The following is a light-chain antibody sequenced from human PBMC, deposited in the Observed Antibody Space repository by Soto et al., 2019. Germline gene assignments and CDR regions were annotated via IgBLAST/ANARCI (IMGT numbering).Light chain of an antibody. J-gene: IGKJ1*01. CDR3: QHYNNYLWA. CDR1: QSINSW. CDR2: RAS. Sequence: DIQMTQSPSTMSASVGDRVTITCRASQSINSWLAWYQQKPGKAPKLLIYRASSLQSGVPSRFSGSGSGTEFTLTISSLQPDDFATYYCQHYNNYLWAFGQGTKVEIK. V-gene: IGKV1-5*03.